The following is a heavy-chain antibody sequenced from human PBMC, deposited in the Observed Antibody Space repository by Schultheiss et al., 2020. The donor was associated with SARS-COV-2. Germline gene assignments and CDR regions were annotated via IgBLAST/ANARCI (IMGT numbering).Heavy chain of an antibody. CDR3: ARALRYSTLWTPVPYYGMDV. J-gene: IGHJ6*02. Sequence: ASVKVSCKASGYTFTSYYMHWVRQAPGQGLEWMGIINPSGGSTSYAQKFQGRVTMTRDTSTSTVYMELSSLRSEDTAVYYCARALRYSTLWTPVPYYGMDVWCQGTTVTVSS. CDR2: INPSGGST. CDR1: GYTFTSYY. D-gene: IGHD6-13*01. V-gene: IGHV1-46*01.